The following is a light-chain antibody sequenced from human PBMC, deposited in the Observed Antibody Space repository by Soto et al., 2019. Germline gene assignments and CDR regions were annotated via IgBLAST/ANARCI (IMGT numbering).Light chain of an antibody. CDR3: NSYTTTGTLV. Sequence: QSVLTQPASVSGSPGQSITISCTGTSSDVGGSDYVSWYQQHPGKAPKLMIYEVSYRPSGVSNRFSCSKSGNTASLTISGLQADDEADYYCNSYTTTGTLVFGGGTNVTVL. J-gene: IGLJ3*02. CDR1: SSDVGGSDY. V-gene: IGLV2-14*01. CDR2: EVS.